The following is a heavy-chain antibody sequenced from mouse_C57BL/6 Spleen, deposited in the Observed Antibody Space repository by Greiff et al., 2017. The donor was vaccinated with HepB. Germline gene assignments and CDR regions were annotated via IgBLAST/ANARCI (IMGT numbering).Heavy chain of an antibody. CDR3: TTRDYYGSSPWFAY. V-gene: IGHV14-4*01. D-gene: IGHD1-1*01. CDR2: IDPENGDT. CDR1: GFNIKDDY. J-gene: IGHJ3*01. Sequence: EVQLQQSGAELVRPGASVKLSCTASGFNIKDDYMHWVKQRPEQGLEWIGWIDPENGDTEYASEFQGKATITADTSSNTAYLQLSSLTSEDTAVYYCTTRDYYGSSPWFAYWGQGTLVTVSA.